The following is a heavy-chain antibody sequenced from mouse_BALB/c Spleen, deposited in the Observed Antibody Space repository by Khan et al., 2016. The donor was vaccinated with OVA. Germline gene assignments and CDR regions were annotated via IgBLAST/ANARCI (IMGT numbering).Heavy chain of an antibody. CDR1: GYTFTDFA. J-gene: IGHJ3*01. D-gene: IGHD2-1*01. V-gene: IGHV1S137*01. Sequence: QVQLQQPGPELVRPGVSVKISCKGSGYTFTDFAMHWVKQSHAKSLEWIGVISTHYGNIDYNQKFKDKATMTVDKSTNTSYMELARVTSEDPAVYYCARGSCNYRFAYWGQGTLVTVSA. CDR2: ISTHYGNI. CDR3: ARGSCNYRFAY.